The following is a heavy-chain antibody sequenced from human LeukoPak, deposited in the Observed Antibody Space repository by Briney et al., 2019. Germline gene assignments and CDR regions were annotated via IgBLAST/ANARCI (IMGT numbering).Heavy chain of an antibody. J-gene: IGHJ6*04. CDR2: IYYSGST. V-gene: IGHV4-59*01. D-gene: IGHD5-24*01. CDR1: GGSISSYY. CDR3: VMARRNYGMDV. Sequence: PSETLSLTCTVSGGSISSYYWSWIRQPPGKGPEWIGYIYYSGSTNYNPSLKSRVTISVDTSKNQFSLKLSSVTAADTAVYYCVMARRNYGMDVWGKGTTVTVSP.